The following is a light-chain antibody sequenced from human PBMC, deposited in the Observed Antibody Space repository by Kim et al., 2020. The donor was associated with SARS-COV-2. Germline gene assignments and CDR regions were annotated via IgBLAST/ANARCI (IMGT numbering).Light chain of an antibody. Sequence: SLAPGESATRACKASQSVSSHLAWYQQKPGQAPRLLIYDTSNRATGIPARFSGSGSGTDFTLTISSLEPEDFAVYYCQQRSTWPVFGGGTKVEIK. J-gene: IGKJ4*01. CDR2: DTS. V-gene: IGKV3-11*01. CDR3: QQRSTWPV. CDR1: QSVSSH.